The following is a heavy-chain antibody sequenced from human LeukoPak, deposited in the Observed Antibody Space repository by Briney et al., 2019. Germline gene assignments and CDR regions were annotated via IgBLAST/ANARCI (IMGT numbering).Heavy chain of an antibody. CDR2: IYSSGST. J-gene: IGHJ6*04. Sequence: PGGSLRLSCAASGFTVSSNYMSWVRQAPGKGLEWVSIIYSSGSTYYADSVKGRFTISRDNAKNSLYLQMNSLRAEDTALYHCVRDEYCSSSTCPMDVWGKGTTVTVSS. D-gene: IGHD2-2*01. CDR1: GFTVSSNY. CDR3: VRDEYCSSSTCPMDV. V-gene: IGHV3-53*01.